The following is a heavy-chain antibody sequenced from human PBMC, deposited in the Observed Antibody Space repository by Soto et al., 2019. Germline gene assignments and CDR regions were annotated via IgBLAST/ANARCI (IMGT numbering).Heavy chain of an antibody. CDR1: GVTIRTYY. J-gene: IGHJ4*02. CDR2: NYHSGTT. V-gene: IGHV4-59*01. CDR3: VRVAYIGYGHAIDH. Sequence: SETLALTCAVSGVTIRTYYWSWIRQPPGKGLEWIGYNYHSGTTNYNPSLKSRVTISVDTSKNQFALRLTSVTAADTAIYYCVRVAYIGYGHAIDHWGQGTLVTVSS. D-gene: IGHD5-12*01.